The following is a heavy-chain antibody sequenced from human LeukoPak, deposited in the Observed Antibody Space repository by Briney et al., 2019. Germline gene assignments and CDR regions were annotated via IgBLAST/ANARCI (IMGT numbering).Heavy chain of an antibody. CDR1: AYMFTNYW. V-gene: IGHV5-51*01. CDR3: ARLNGPQTPFDY. J-gene: IGHJ4*02. D-gene: IGHD2-8*01. CDR2: IYPGDSDT. Sequence: GESLKISCKGSAYMFTNYWIGWVRQMPEKGLEWMGIIYPGDSDTKYSPSFQGQVTISVDKSISTAYLQWSSLKASDTAIYYCARLNGPQTPFDYWGQGTLVTVSS.